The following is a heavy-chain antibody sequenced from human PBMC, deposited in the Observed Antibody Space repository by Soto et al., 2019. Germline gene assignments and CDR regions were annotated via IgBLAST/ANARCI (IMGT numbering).Heavy chain of an antibody. Sequence: GGSLRLSCAASGFTFSSYGMHWVRQAPGKGLEWVAVIWYDGSNKYYADSVKGRFTISRDNSKSTLYLQMNSLRAEDTAVYYCARPYCGGDCYSSYFDYWGQGTLVTVSS. V-gene: IGHV3-33*01. D-gene: IGHD2-21*02. CDR2: IWYDGSNK. CDR3: ARPYCGGDCYSSYFDY. CDR1: GFTFSSYG. J-gene: IGHJ4*02.